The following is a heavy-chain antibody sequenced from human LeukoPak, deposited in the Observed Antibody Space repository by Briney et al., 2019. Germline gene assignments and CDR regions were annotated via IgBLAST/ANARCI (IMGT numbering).Heavy chain of an antibody. CDR1: GFSFSGDW. D-gene: IGHD2/OR15-2a*01. CDR3: VRRGSTDY. J-gene: IGHJ4*02. Sequence: PGGSLRLSCAASGFSFSGDWMTWVRQAPGKGLEWVANIKEDGSEKYYADFVKGRFTISRDNAKNSLDLQMNSLRAEDTAVYYCVRRGSTDYWGQGTLVTVSS. V-gene: IGHV3-7*03. CDR2: IKEDGSEK.